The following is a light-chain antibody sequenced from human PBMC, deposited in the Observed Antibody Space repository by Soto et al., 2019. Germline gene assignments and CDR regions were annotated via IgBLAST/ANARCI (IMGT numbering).Light chain of an antibody. J-gene: IGKJ2*01. CDR3: QQYGNSPLYT. CDR1: QTVSTYY. V-gene: IGKV3-20*01. Sequence: EIVLTQSPGILSLSPGERASLSCRASQTVSTYYLAWYQHKPGQAPRLLIYGASTRAAGTPDRFSGSGSGTDFTLTISRLEPEDFAVYYCQQYGNSPLYTFGQGTKLEIK. CDR2: GAS.